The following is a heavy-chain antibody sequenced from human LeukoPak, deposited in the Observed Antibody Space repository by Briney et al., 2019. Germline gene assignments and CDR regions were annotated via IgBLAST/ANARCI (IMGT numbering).Heavy chain of an antibody. CDR1: GFSLSTFW. Sequence: GGSLRLSCAASGFSLSTFWMHWVRQAPGKGLVWVSRIDYDGSTTTYADSVKGRFTISRDNAKNTLYLQMNSLRAEDTAVYYCTHLGWFNPWGQGTLVTVSS. V-gene: IGHV3-74*01. CDR2: IDYDGSTT. J-gene: IGHJ5*02. CDR3: THLGWFNP.